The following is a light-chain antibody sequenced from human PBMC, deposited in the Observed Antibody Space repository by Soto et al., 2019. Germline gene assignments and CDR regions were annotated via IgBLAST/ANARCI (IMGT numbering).Light chain of an antibody. J-gene: IGKJ2*01. CDR3: MQALQTPYT. Sequence: DIVMTQSPLSLPVTPGEPASISCRSSQSLLHSNGYNYLDWYLQKPGQSPQLLIYLGSNRASGVPDRFSGSGSGTDFTLKISSVEAEDVGVYYCMQALQTPYTVGQGTKLEIK. V-gene: IGKV2-28*01. CDR1: QSLLHSNGYNY. CDR2: LGS.